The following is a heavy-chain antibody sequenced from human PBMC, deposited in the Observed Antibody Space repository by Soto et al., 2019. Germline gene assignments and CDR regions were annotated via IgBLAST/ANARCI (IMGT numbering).Heavy chain of an antibody. V-gene: IGHV1-69*06. CDR2: VLPITGST. CDR1: GGLFSVFS. Sequence: QVQLVQSGAEVKKPGSSVKVSCKTSGGLFSVFSFNWVRQAPGQGLEWMGGVLPITGSTDYAQKFQGRPTITADRSTSTIYMELSRLTSDDTANYYCATIRVRGGPLRFEDGGQGTLISVSS. CDR3: ATIRVRGGPLRFED. J-gene: IGHJ4*01. D-gene: IGHD5-12*01.